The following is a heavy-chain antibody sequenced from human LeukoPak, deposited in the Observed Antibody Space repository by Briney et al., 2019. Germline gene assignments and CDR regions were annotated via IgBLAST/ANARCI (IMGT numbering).Heavy chain of an antibody. D-gene: IGHD3-3*01. Sequence: GGSLRLSCAASGFTFSSYSMNWVRQAPGKGLEWVSSISSSSSYIYYADSVKGRFTISRDNVKNSLYLQMNSLRAEDTAVYYCARAYTIFGVVIFDYWGQGTLVTVSS. J-gene: IGHJ4*02. CDR1: GFTFSSYS. CDR2: ISSSSSYI. CDR3: ARAYTIFGVVIFDY. V-gene: IGHV3-21*01.